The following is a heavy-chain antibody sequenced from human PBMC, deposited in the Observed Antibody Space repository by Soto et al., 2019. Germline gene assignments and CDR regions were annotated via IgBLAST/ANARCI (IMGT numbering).Heavy chain of an antibody. D-gene: IGHD6-13*01. V-gene: IGHV4-39*01. CDR3: AVCGGIAAAGRIEGDY. CDR1: GGSISSSSYY. CDR2: IYYSGST. Sequence: QLQLQESGPGLVKPSETLSLTCTVSGGSISSSSYYWGWIRQPPGKGLEWIGSIYYSGSTYYNPSLKSRVTITVDTSKNRFSLKLSSVTAADTAVYYCAVCGGIAAAGRIEGDYWGQGTLVTVSS. J-gene: IGHJ4*02.